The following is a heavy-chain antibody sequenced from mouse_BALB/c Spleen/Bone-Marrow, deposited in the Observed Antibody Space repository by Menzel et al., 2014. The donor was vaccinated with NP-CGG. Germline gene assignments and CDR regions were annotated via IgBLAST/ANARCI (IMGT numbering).Heavy chain of an antibody. CDR1: GFTFSDYY. CDR2: ICNGGGST. Sequence: EVMLVESGGGLAQPGGSLKFSCATSGFTFSDYYMYWVRQTPEKRLEWVAYICNGGGSTYYPDTVKGRFTISRDNAKNTLYLQMGRLKSEDTAMYCYARHLYGNYEAMDYWGQGTSVTVSS. J-gene: IGHJ4*01. D-gene: IGHD2-1*01. CDR3: ARHLYGNYEAMDY. V-gene: IGHV5-12*02.